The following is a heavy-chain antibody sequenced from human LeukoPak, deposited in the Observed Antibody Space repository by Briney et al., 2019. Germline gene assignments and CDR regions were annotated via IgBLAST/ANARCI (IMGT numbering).Heavy chain of an antibody. J-gene: IGHJ4*02. Sequence: PGGSLRLSCAASGFTFSNAWMSWVRQAPGKGLEWIGEINHSGSTNYNPSLKSRVTISVDTSKNQFSLKLSSVTAADTAVYYCARGGEYGSGSYYKYWGQGTLVTVSS. CDR2: INHSGST. CDR3: ARGGEYGSGSYYKY. CDR1: GFTFSNAW. D-gene: IGHD3-10*01. V-gene: IGHV4-34*01.